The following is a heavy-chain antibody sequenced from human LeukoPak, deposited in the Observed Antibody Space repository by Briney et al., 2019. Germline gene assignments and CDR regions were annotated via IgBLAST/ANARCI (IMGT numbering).Heavy chain of an antibody. J-gene: IGHJ3*02. CDR2: IGTSTTTI. D-gene: IGHD2-21*01. V-gene: IGHV3-48*01. CDR3: ARDRAYSFDI. Sequence: PGGSLRLSCVASGFSFSSYSMNWVRQAPGKGLEWISYIGTSTTTIHYGDSVKGRCTISRDNAKNSLYLQMNNLRVEDTAVYYCARDRAYSFDIWGQGTMITVSS. CDR1: GFSFSSYS.